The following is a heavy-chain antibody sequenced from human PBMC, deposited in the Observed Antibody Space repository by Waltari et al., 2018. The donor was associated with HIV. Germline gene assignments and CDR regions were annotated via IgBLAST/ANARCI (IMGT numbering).Heavy chain of an antibody. CDR2: ISPASTNI. CDR1: GFDFSTYV. CDR3: AKDHPGNYYHIYGMDV. J-gene: IGHJ6*02. D-gene: IGHD3-3*02. V-gene: IGHV3-23*01. Sequence: EEQLFESGGGLVQPGGSLRLSCAASGFDFSTYVMNWVRQAPGKGLEWVSGISPASTNIYYGDSVKGRFTIYRDNSRSTLYLQMNGLRAEDTATYYCAKDHPGNYYHIYGMDVWGQGTTVSVTS.